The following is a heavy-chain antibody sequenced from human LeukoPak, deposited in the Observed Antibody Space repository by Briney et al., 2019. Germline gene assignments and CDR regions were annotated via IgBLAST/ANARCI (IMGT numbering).Heavy chain of an antibody. J-gene: IGHJ4*02. CDR1: GFTFSSYG. CDR2: IRYDGSNK. D-gene: IGHD3-9*01. Sequence: PGGSLRLSCAASGFTFSSYGMHWVRQAPGKGLEWVAFIRYDGSNKYYADSVKGRFTISRDNSKNTLYLQMNSLRAEDTAVYYCAKREGYYDILTGYSNYWGQGTLVTVSS. CDR3: AKREGYYDILTGYSNY. V-gene: IGHV3-30*02.